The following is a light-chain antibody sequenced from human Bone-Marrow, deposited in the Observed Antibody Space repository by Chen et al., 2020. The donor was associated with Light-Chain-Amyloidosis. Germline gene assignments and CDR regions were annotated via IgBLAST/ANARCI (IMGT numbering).Light chain of an antibody. Sequence: SYVLTQPYSVSVAPGQKATIACGGNSIGSTSVHWYQQTPGQAPLLVVDDDSSRPSGIPGRLSGSDYGNTATLSSGRVEAGDEAEYYCQVWDRSSDRRGFGGGTKLTVL. J-gene: IGLJ3*02. CDR1: SIGSTS. V-gene: IGLV3-21*02. CDR3: QVWDRSSDRRG. CDR2: DDS.